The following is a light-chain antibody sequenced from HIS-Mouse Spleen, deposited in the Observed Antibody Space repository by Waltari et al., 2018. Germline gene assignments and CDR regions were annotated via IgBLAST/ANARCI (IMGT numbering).Light chain of an antibody. CDR3: SSYTSSSTWV. Sequence: QSALTQPASVSGSPGQSITISCTGPSSDVGGYNYVSWYQQHQGKAPKLMIYEVSNRPSGVSNRFSGSKSGNTASLTISGLQAEDEADYYCSSYTSSSTWVFGGGTKLTVL. CDR1: SSDVGGYNY. CDR2: EVS. V-gene: IGLV2-14*01. J-gene: IGLJ3*02.